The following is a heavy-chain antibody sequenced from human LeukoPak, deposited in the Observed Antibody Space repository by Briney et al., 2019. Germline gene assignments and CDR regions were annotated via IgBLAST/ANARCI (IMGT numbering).Heavy chain of an antibody. CDR3: ARDPADYGDYVRWFAP. CDR1: GGSISSYY. CDR2: IYTSGST. V-gene: IGHV4-4*07. Sequence: SETLSLTCTVSGGSISSYYWSWIRQPAGKGLEWIGRIYTSGSTNYNPSLKSRVTISVDKSKNQFSLKLSSVTAADTAVYYCARDPADYGDYVRWFAPWGQGTLVTVSS. J-gene: IGHJ5*02. D-gene: IGHD4-17*01.